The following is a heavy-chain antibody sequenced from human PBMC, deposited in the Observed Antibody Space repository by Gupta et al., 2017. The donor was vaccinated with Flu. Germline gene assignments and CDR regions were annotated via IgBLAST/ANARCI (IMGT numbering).Heavy chain of an antibody. D-gene: IGHD3-3*01. CDR2: IKHDRTEK. CDR3: ARVYEWINRHYGMDV. Sequence: EVQLVESGGGLGQPGGSLRLSCAASGFTFSGYWMAWVRQAPGKGLEWVANIKHDRTEKYYVDSVKGRFTISRDNAKNSLYLQMNSLRVEDTAVYYCARVYEWINRHYGMDVWGQGTTVSVSS. V-gene: IGHV3-7*01. J-gene: IGHJ6*02. CDR1: GFTFSGYW.